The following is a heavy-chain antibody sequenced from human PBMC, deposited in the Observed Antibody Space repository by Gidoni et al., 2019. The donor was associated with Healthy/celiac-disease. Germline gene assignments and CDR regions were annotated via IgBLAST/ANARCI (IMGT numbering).Heavy chain of an antibody. CDR2: IAYDGSNK. J-gene: IGHJ5*02. D-gene: IGHD6-13*01. Sequence: QVQLVESGGGVVQPGRSLRLSCAASGFTFSSYGMPWVRQAPGKGLEWVAGIAYDGSNKYYADSVKGRFTISRDNSKNTLYLQMNSLRAEDTAVYYCAKDLWQQLVRGNWFDPWGQGTLVTVSS. V-gene: IGHV3-30*18. CDR1: GFTFSSYG. CDR3: AKDLWQQLVRGNWFDP.